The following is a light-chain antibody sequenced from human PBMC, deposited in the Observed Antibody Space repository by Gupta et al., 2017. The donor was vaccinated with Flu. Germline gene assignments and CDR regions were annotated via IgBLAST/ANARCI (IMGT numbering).Light chain of an antibody. J-gene: IGLJ3*02. Sequence: QSVFTQPRSVSAAPGQKVTISCSGSSSDIGNNYVSWYRQLPGTAPKLLIYDNGRRPSGIPDRISGSKSGTSATLDITELQTGDEADYYCGAWSAGMNSWVFGGGTKLTVL. CDR2: DNG. CDR1: SSDIGNNY. CDR3: GAWSAGMNSWV. V-gene: IGLV1-51*01.